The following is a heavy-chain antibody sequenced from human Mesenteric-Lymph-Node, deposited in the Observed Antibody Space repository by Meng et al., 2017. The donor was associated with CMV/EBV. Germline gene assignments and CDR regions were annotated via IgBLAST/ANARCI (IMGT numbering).Heavy chain of an antibody. Sequence: SETLSLTCTVSGGSISDTSYYWGWIRQPPGKGLEWIGSIYYSGSTYYNPSLKSRVTLSVDTSKNQFSLKLSSVTAADTAVYYCARGSILRFVGYWGQGTLVTVSS. D-gene: IGHD3-3*01. CDR2: IYYSGST. CDR1: GGSISDTSYY. CDR3: ARGSILRFVGY. V-gene: IGHV4-39*07. J-gene: IGHJ4*02.